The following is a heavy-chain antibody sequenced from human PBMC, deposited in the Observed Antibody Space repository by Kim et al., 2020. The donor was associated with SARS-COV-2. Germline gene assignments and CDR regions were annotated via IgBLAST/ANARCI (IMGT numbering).Heavy chain of an antibody. D-gene: IGHD3-9*01. CDR3: ARYNYDIYYYYYGMDV. CDR1: GGSISSYY. CDR2: IYYSGST. V-gene: IGHV4-59*01. Sequence: PSETLSLTCTVSGGSISSYYWSWIRQPPGKGLEWIGYIYYSGSTNYNPSLKSRVTISVDTSKNQFSLKLSSVTAADTAVYYCARYNYDIYYYYYGMDVWGQGTTVTVSS. J-gene: IGHJ6*02.